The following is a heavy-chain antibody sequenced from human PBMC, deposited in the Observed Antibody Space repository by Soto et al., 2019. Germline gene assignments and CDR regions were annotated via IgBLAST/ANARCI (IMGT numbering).Heavy chain of an antibody. D-gene: IGHD6-19*01. CDR2: IVVGSGNT. J-gene: IGHJ6*04. Sequence: SVKVSCKASGFTFTSSAVQWVRQARGQRLEWIGWIVVGSGNTNYAQKFQERVTITRDMSTSTAYMELSSLRSEDTAVYYCAADPDSSGWSGYGMVVWGEGTTVTVSS. CDR3: AADPDSSGWSGYGMVV. V-gene: IGHV1-58*01. CDR1: GFTFTSSA.